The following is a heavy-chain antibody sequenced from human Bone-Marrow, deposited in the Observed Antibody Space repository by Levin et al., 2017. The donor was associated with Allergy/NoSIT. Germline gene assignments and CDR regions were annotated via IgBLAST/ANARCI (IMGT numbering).Heavy chain of an antibody. V-gene: IGHV4-61*03. Sequence: SQTLSLTCTVSGASVSTAGYYWSWIRQPPGKGLEWIGYIYSSGSTNYNPSLKGRVTFSVDTSKNHLSLRLTSVTAADTAVYYCARFPDDHFDYWGQGTLVTVSS. CDR2: IYSSGST. J-gene: IGHJ4*02. CDR1: GASVSTAGYY. CDR3: ARFPDDHFDY.